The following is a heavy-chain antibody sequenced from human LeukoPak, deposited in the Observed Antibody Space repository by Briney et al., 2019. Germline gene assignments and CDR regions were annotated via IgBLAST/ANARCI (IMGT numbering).Heavy chain of an antibody. CDR2: IIPILGIA. V-gene: IGHV1-69*04. D-gene: IGHD6-6*01. Sequence: GASVKVSCKASGGTFSSYAISWVRQAPGQGLEWMGRIIPILGIANYAQKFQGRVTITADKSTSTAYMELSSLRSEDTAVYYCARALGSSSFGYWGQGTLVTVSS. CDR3: ARALGSSSFGY. J-gene: IGHJ4*02. CDR1: GGTFSSYA.